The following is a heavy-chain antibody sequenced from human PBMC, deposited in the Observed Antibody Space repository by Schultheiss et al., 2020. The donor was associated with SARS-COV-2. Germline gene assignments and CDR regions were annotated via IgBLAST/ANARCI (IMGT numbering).Heavy chain of an antibody. CDR3: AKDHYYDSSGSIGADY. J-gene: IGHJ4*02. CDR2: ISGSGGST. D-gene: IGHD3-22*01. CDR1: GFTFSSYA. Sequence: GESLKISCAASGFTFSSYAMSWVRQAPGKGLEWVSAISGSGGSTYYADSVKGRFTISRDNSKNTLYLQMNSLRAEDTAVYYCAKDHYYDSSGSIGADYWGQGTLVTVSS. V-gene: IGHV3-23*01.